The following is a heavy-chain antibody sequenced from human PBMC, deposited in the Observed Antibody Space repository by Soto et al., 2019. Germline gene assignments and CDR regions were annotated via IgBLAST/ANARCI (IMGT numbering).Heavy chain of an antibody. J-gene: IGHJ4*02. CDR1: GFTFGSYS. CDR2: ISSSSSTI. D-gene: IGHD5-18*01. CDR3: AKDGGYSYGPYDY. Sequence: EVQLVESGGGLVQPGGSLRLSCAASGFTFGSYSMNWVRQAPGKGLEWVSYISSSSSTIYYADSVEGRFTISRDNAKNSLYLQMNSRRAEDPAVYYCAKDGGYSYGPYDYWGQGTLVTVSS. V-gene: IGHV3-48*01.